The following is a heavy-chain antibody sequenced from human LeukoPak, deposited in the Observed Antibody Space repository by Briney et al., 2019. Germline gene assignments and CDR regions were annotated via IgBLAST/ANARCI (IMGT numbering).Heavy chain of an antibody. CDR3: ARHLAYCGGDCYSVAFDI. D-gene: IGHD2-21*02. Sequence: PSETLSLTCTVSGGSISSYYWSWIRQPPGKGLEWIGYIYYSASTNYNPSLKSRVTISVDTSKNQFSLKLSSVTAADTAVYYCARHLAYCGGDCYSVAFDIWGQGTMVTVSS. CDR2: IYYSAST. CDR1: GGSISSYY. V-gene: IGHV4-59*08. J-gene: IGHJ3*02.